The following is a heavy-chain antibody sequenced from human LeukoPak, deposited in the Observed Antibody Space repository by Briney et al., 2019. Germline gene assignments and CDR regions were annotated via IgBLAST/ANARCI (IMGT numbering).Heavy chain of an antibody. CDR3: AREGTIFDY. Sequence: GGSLRLSCAASGFTFSSYWMHWVRQTPGKGLVWVSRINSDGSTISYADSVKGRFTISRDNAKNTLYLQMNSLRAEDTAVYYCAREGTIFDYWGQGTLVTVSS. J-gene: IGHJ4*02. CDR2: INSDGSTI. CDR1: GFTFSSYW. V-gene: IGHV3-74*01. D-gene: IGHD1-7*01.